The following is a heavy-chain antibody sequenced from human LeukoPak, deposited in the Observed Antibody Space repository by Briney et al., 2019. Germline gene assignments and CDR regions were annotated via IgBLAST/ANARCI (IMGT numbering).Heavy chain of an antibody. CDR2: ISTGGTT. D-gene: IGHD2-8*02. CDR1: GFTFSKSA. V-gene: IGHV3-23*01. J-gene: IGHJ4*02. Sequence: GGSLRLSCAASGFTFSKSAMNWVRQAPGKGLEWVSGISTGGTTEYADFVKGRFTISRDNSKNMVFLQVNSLRAEDTGVYYCAKGSDCTASFCGPDYWGQGTLVTVSS. CDR3: AKGSDCTASFCGPDY.